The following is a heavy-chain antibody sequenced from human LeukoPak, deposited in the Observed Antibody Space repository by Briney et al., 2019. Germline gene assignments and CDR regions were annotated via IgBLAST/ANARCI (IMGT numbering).Heavy chain of an antibody. CDR3: ARWNYAFDI. D-gene: IGHD1-1*01. V-gene: IGHV3-23*01. CDR1: GFTFSSYA. Sequence: GGSLRLSCAASGFTFSSYAMSWVRQAPGKGLEWVSAISGSGGSTYYADSVKGRFTISGDTSKNSVYLQMSSLRAEDTAVYYCARWNYAFDIWGQETVVTVSS. CDR2: ISGSGGST. J-gene: IGHJ3*02.